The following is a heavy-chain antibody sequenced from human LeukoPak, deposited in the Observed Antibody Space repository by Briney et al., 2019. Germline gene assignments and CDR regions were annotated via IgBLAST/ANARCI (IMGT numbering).Heavy chain of an antibody. D-gene: IGHD6-13*01. CDR3: ARGLIAAAGTPNYFDY. V-gene: IGHV1-69*05. Sequence: GASVKVSCKASGGTFSSYAISWVRQAPGQGLEWMGGIIPIFGTANYAQKFQGRVTITTDESTSTAYMELSSLRAEDTAVYYCARGLIAAAGTPNYFDYWGQGTLVTVSS. CDR2: IIPIFGTA. CDR1: GGTFSSYA. J-gene: IGHJ4*02.